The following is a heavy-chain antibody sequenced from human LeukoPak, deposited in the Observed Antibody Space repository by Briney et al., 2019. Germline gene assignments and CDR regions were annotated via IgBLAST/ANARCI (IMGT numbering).Heavy chain of an antibody. CDR3: ARGKVTYYDYIWGSYRHYLRGSIYDY. D-gene: IGHD3-16*02. CDR1: GGSFSGYY. CDR2: INHSGST. V-gene: IGHV4-34*01. Sequence: SETLSLTCAVYGGSFSGYYWSWIRQPPGKGLEWIGEINHSGSTNYNPSLKSRVTISVDTSKNQFSLKLSSVTAADTAVYYCARGKVTYYDYIWGSYRHYLRGSIYDYWGQGTLVTVSS. J-gene: IGHJ4*02.